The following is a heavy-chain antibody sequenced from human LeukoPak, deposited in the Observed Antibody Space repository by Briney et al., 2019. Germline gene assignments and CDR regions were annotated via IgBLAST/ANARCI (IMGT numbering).Heavy chain of an antibody. D-gene: IGHD3-22*01. CDR2: INWNGGST. CDR3: ARVTVYYDSSGYFDY. Sequence: GGSLRLSCAATGFTFDNYGMSWVRQAPGKGLEWVSGINWNGGSTGYADSVKGRFTISRDKAKNSLYLQMNSLRAEDTALYYCARVTVYYDSSGYFDYWGQGALVTVSS. CDR1: GFTFDNYG. J-gene: IGHJ4*02. V-gene: IGHV3-20*04.